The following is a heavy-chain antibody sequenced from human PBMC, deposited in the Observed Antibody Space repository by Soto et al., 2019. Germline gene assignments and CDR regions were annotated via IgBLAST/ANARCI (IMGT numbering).Heavy chain of an antibody. D-gene: IGHD5-12*01. Sequence: ETLSLTCTVSGGSISSYYWSWIRQPPGKGLEWIGYIYYSGSTNYNPSLKSRVTISVDTSKNQFSLKLGSVTAADTAVYYCAAGGGLPRYYWGQGTLVTVSS. V-gene: IGHV4-59*12. CDR2: IYYSGST. CDR3: AAGGGLPRYY. J-gene: IGHJ4*02. CDR1: GGSISSYY.